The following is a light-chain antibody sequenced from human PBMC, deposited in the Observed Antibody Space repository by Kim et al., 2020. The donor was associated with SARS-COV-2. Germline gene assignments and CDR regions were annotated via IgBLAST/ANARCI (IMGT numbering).Light chain of an antibody. CDR3: QQSYTAPRT. CDR2: GAS. Sequence: ASFGDRVTIACRASQRISYFLNWYQQRPGKAPKLLIYGASTLHGGVPSRFSGSGSGTDFTLTISSLQPEDFATYYCQQSYTAPRTFGQGTKVDIK. V-gene: IGKV1-39*01. CDR1: QRISYF. J-gene: IGKJ1*01.